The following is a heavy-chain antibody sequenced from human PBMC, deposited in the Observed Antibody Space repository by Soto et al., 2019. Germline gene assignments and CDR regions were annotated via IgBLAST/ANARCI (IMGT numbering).Heavy chain of an antibody. CDR3: ARPSAGAYYFDY. CDR1: GYTFTSYW. CDR2: IYAGDSDT. J-gene: IGHJ4*02. Sequence: GESLKISCKASGYTFTSYWIGWVRQMPGKGLEWMGTIYAGDSDTRCSPSFQGQVTISADKSISTAYLQWRGLKASDTAMCYCARPSAGAYYFDYWGQGTLVTVSS. V-gene: IGHV5-51*01.